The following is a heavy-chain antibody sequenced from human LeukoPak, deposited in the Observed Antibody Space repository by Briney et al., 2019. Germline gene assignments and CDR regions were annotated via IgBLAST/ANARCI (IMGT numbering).Heavy chain of an antibody. D-gene: IGHD2/OR15-2a*01. V-gene: IGHV4-59*11. CDR2: IHYTGRT. CDR3: GRAAFYY. Sequence: SETLPHMYSLSGVYHSRLLWMWPRQPPGEGLEWIAYIHYTGRTNYNPSLKVRVTISVNTSNSQFSLNLNSVTAADAAVYYCGRAAFYYWGQGTLV. J-gene: IGHJ4*02. CDR1: GVYHSRLL.